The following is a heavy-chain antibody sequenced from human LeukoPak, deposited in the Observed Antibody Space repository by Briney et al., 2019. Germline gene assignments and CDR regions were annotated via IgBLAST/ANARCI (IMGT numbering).Heavy chain of an antibody. Sequence: GDSLKISCKASGYTFTTYWIGWVRQMPGKGLEWMGIIYPGDSDTRYSPSFQGQVTISADKSFSTAYLQWSSLKASDIAMYYCARTGYSSGYYGGFDYWGQGTLVTVSS. V-gene: IGHV5-51*01. CDR1: GYTFTTYW. CDR2: IYPGDSDT. J-gene: IGHJ4*02. CDR3: ARTGYSSGYYGGFDY. D-gene: IGHD6-19*01.